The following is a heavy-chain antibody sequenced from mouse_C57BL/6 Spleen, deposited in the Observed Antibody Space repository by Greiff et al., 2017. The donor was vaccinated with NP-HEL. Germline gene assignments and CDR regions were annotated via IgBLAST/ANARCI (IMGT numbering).Heavy chain of an antibody. V-gene: IGHV1-81*01. D-gene: IGHD6-1*01. CDR1: GYTFTSYG. CDR3: ARSPTFAY. Sequence: QLQESGAELARPGASVKLSCKASGYTFTSYGISWVKQRTGQGLEWIGEIYPRSGNTYYNEKFKGKATLTADKSSSTAYMELRSLTSEDSAVYFCARSPTFAYWGQGTLVTVSA. CDR2: IYPRSGNT. J-gene: IGHJ3*01.